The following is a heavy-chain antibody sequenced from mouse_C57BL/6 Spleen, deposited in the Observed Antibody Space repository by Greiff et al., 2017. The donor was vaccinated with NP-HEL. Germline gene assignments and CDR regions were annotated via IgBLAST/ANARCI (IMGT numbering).Heavy chain of an antibody. CDR2: IYPGDGDT. D-gene: IGHD4-1*01. J-gene: IGHJ3*01. CDR3: ARKDWEIAY. Sequence: VQLQQSGPELVKPGASVKISCKASGYAFSSSWMNWVKQRPGKGLEWIGRIYPGDGDTNYNGKFKGKATLTADKSSSTAYMQLSSLTSEDSAVYFCARKDWEIAYWGQGTLVTVSA. V-gene: IGHV1-82*01. CDR1: GYAFSSSW.